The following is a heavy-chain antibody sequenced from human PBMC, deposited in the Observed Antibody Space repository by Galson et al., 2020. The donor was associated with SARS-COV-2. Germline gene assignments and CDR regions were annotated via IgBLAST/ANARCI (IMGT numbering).Heavy chain of an antibody. D-gene: IGHD2-15*01. V-gene: IGHV1-24*01. Sequence: ASVKVSCKVSGYSLTELPMHWVRQAPGKGLEWMGGFEPDDGETIYAQKFQDRVTMTEDTSTDTAYMELSSLRSEDTAMYYCATDPYCTGGNCYSHWGQGTLVTVSS. J-gene: IGHJ1*01. CDR3: ATDPYCTGGNCYSH. CDR2: FEPDDGET. CDR1: GYSLTELP.